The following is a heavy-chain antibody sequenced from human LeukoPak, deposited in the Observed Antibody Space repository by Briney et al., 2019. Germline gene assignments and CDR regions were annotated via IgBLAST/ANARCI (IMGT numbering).Heavy chain of an antibody. V-gene: IGHV1-69*01. J-gene: IGHJ4*02. CDR2: IIPIFGTA. CDR3: ARGRGYSYGSFDY. Sequence: SVKVSCKASGGTFSSYAISWVRQAPGQGLEWMGGIIPIFGTANYAQKFQGRVTITADESTSTTYMELSSLRSEDTAVYYCARGRGYSYGSFDYWGQGTLVTVSS. D-gene: IGHD5-18*01. CDR1: GGTFSSYA.